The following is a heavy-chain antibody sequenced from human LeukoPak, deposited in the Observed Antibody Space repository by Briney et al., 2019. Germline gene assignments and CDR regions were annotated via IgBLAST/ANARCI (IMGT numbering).Heavy chain of an antibody. D-gene: IGHD4-23*01. CDR2: IIPIFGTA. J-gene: IGHJ4*02. V-gene: IGHV1-69*06. CDR3: ARDNGGKPFDS. CDR1: GGTFSSYA. Sequence: SVKVSCKASGGTFSSYAISGVRQAPGQGREGMGGIIPIFGTANYAQKFQGRVTITADKYTRTAYMELSSLRSEDTAVYYCARDNGGKPFDSWGQGTLVTVSS.